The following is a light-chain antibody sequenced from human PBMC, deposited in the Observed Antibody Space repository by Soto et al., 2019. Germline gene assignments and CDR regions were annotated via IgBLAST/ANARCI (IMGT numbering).Light chain of an antibody. J-gene: IGKJ4*01. CDR3: QQYADSSPT. CDR2: VAS. V-gene: IGKV3-20*01. CDR1: HNVTGRF. Sequence: IVLTQSPGTLSLSPGESATLSCRASHNVTGRFLAWYHHKPGQSPRLLLYVASSRDTGIPERFSGDGSGTDFPLTISRLEPDDFAIYFCQQYADSSPTFGGGTKVEIK.